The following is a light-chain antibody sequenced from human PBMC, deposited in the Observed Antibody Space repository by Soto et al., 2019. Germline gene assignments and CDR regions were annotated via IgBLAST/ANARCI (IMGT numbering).Light chain of an antibody. CDR1: SGNIASNY. CDR2: EDD. V-gene: IGLV6-57*04. J-gene: IGLJ3*02. CDR3: QSYDASNQV. Sequence: NFMLTQPHSVSESPGKTVTISCTRSSGNIASNYVQWYQQRPGSAPTTVIYEDDQRPSGVSDRFSGSIDSSSNSAALAISGLKTEDEADYYCQSYDASNQVFGGGTKLTV.